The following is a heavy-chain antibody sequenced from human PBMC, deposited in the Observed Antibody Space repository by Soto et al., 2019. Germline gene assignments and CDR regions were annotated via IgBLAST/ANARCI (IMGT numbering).Heavy chain of an antibody. D-gene: IGHD6-13*01. J-gene: IGHJ6*02. CDR2: INSDGSST. Sequence: GGSLRLSCAASGFTFSIYWMHWFRQAPGKGLVWVSRINSDGSSTSYADSVKGRFTISRDNAKNTLYLQMNSLGAEDTAVYYCARDRSVAAADYYYYYYGMDVWGQGTTVTVSS. CDR3: ARDRSVAAADYYYYYYGMDV. CDR1: GFTFSIYW. V-gene: IGHV3-74*01.